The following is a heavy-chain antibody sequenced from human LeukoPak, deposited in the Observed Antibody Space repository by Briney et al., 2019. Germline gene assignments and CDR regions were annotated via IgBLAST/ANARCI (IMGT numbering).Heavy chain of an antibody. J-gene: IGHJ3*02. D-gene: IGHD1-14*01. Sequence: PGGSLRLSCAASGFTSSSFGMHWVRQAPGKGLEWVAVTSYDGSNKYYADSVKGRFTISRDNSKNTLYLQMNSLRVEDTAVYYCARDTGFAFDIWGQGTMVTVSS. CDR3: ARDTGFAFDI. CDR2: TSYDGSNK. CDR1: GFTSSSFG. V-gene: IGHV3-30*03.